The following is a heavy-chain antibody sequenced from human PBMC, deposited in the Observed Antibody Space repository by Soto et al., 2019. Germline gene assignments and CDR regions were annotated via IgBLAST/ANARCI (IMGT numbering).Heavy chain of an antibody. D-gene: IGHD2-2*01. V-gene: IGHV1-69*01. CDR3: ARSQGSSTSLEIYYYYYYGMDV. J-gene: IGHJ6*02. CDR2: IIPISGIA. Sequence: QVQLVQSGAEVKKPGSSVKVSCKASGGTFGSYAISWVRQAPGQGLEWRGGIIPISGIANYAEKFQDRVTIAADESTSTAYMELSSLRSEDTAVYYCARSQGSSTSLEIYYYYYYGMDVWGQGTTVTVSS. CDR1: GGTFGSYA.